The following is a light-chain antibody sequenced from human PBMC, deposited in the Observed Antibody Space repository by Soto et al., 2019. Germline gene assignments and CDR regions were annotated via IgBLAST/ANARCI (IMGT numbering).Light chain of an antibody. CDR2: GAS. V-gene: IGKV3-15*01. CDR3: QQYNNWPGT. CDR1: QSVSGN. J-gene: IGKJ1*01. Sequence: EIVMTQSPATLSVSPGERANLSCRASQSVSGNLAWYQQKPGQAPRLLIYGASTRATGIPARFSGSGSGTDFTLTISSLQSEDFAVYYCQQYNNWPGTFGQGTKVEIK.